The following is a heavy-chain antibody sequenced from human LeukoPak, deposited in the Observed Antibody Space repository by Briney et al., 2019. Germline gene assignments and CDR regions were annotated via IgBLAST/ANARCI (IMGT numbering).Heavy chain of an antibody. J-gene: IGHJ6*02. Sequence: SETLSLTCAVYGGAFSGYYWSWIRQPPGKGLEWIGEINHSGSTNYNPSLKSRVTMSVDTSKNQFSLKLSSVTAADTAVYYCARLYYYYGMDVWGQGTTVTVSS. CDR2: INHSGST. V-gene: IGHV4-34*01. CDR1: GGAFSGYY. CDR3: ARLYYYYGMDV.